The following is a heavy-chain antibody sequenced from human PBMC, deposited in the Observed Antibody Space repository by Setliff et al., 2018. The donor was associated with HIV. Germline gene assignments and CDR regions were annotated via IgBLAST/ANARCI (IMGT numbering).Heavy chain of an antibody. CDR2: IHYTGTT. V-gene: IGHV4-31*01. CDR1: GGSISSSSYY. D-gene: IGHD3-10*01. CDR3: ARAPYVSGSFGWLDP. Sequence: SETLSLTCTVSGGSISSSSYYWNWFRQYPGKGLEWIGYIHYTGTTNQNPSLRSLITISLDTSKNQSSLKLTSVTAADTAVYYCARAPYVSGSFGWLDPWGQGTLVTVSA. J-gene: IGHJ5*02.